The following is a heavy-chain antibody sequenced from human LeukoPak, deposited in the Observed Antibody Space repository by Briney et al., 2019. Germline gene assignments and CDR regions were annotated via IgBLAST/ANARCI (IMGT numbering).Heavy chain of an antibody. CDR3: ARADSSGYYYAHY. J-gene: IGHJ4*02. CDR2: ISSSGSTI. CDR1: GFTFSSYW. V-gene: IGHV3-11*01. D-gene: IGHD3-22*01. Sequence: GGSLRLSCAASGFTFSSYWMSWIRQAPGKGLEWVSYISSSGSTIYYADSVKGRFTISRDNAKNSLYLQMNSLRAEDTAVYYCARADSSGYYYAHYWGQGTLVTVSS.